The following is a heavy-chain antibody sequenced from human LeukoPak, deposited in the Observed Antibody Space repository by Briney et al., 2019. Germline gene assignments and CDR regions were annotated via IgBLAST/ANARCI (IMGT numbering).Heavy chain of an antibody. CDR1: GYTFTGYY. CDR2: INPNSGGT. Sequence: ASVKVSCKASGYTFTGYYMHWVRQAPGQGLEWMGWINPNSGGTNYAQKFQGRVTMTRDTSISTAYMELGRLRSDDTAVYYCAKEQWELLNWFDPWGQGTLVTVSS. CDR3: AKEQWELLNWFDP. D-gene: IGHD1-26*01. V-gene: IGHV1-2*02. J-gene: IGHJ5*02.